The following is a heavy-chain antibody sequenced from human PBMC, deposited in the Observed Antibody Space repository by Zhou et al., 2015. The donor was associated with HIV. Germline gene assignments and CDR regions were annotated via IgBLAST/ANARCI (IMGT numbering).Heavy chain of an antibody. CDR2: MDPNNGQT. CDR1: GYSFTTFD. Sequence: QVQLIQSGAEVKNSGASVKVSCKASGYSFTTFDINWVRQAPGQGLEWMGWMDPNNGQTGSAQKFRDRLALTRNVSTNTLYMELSGLTFDDTAVYYCARAYCSSGNCYWSRLNWFDPWGQGTLVTVSS. V-gene: IGHV1-8*01. CDR3: ARAYCSSGNCYWSRLNWFDP. D-gene: IGHD2-2*01. J-gene: IGHJ5*02.